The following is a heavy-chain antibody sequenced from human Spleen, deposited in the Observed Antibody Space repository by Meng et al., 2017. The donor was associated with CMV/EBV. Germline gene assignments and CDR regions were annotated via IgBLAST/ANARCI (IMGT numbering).Heavy chain of an antibody. Sequence: GESLKISWAASGFTVSSNYMSWVRQAPGKGLEWVSIIYSGGSTYYADFVKGRFTISRDNSKNTLYLQMNSLRAEDTAVYYCARDYYGSGSYYWELDCWGQGTLVTVSS. CDR3: ARDYYGSGSYYWELDC. CDR2: IYSGGST. CDR1: GFTVSSNY. V-gene: IGHV3-53*01. J-gene: IGHJ4*02. D-gene: IGHD3-10*01.